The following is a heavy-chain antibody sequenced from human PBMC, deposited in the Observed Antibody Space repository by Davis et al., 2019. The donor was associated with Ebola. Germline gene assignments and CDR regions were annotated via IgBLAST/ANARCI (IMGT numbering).Heavy chain of an antibody. V-gene: IGHV3-23*01. CDR3: AKHTVTISYFDY. CDR2: ISGSGGST. D-gene: IGHD4-17*01. Sequence: GESLKISCAASGFTFSSYAMSWVRQAPGKGLEWVSAISGSGGSTYYADSVKGRFTISRDNSTNTLYLQMNSLRAEDTAVYYCAKHTVTISYFDYWGQGTLVTVSS. J-gene: IGHJ4*02. CDR1: GFTFSSYA.